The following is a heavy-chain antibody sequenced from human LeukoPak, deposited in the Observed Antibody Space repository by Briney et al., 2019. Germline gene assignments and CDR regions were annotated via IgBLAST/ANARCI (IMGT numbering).Heavy chain of an antibody. J-gene: IGHJ5*02. CDR2: ISSSSSYI. V-gene: IGHV3-21*01. D-gene: IGHD6-13*01. CDR3: ARDLIRQQQLGGEPLA. Sequence: ETLSLTCTVSGGSISSSSYYWGWIRQAPGKGLEWVSSISSSSSYIYYADSVKGRFTISRDNAKNSLYLQMNSLRAEDTAVYYCARDLIRQQQLGGEPLAWGQGTLVTVSS. CDR1: GGSISSSS.